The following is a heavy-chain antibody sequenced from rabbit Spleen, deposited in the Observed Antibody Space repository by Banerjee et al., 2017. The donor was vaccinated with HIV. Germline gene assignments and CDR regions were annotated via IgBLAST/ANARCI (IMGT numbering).Heavy chain of an antibody. CDR3: ARDLVVVIGWNFSL. Sequence: QEQLKESGGGLVQPGGSLKLSCKASGFTLSSYYMNWVRQAPGKGLEWITCINMVTGKSVYASWAKGRFIMSRTSPTKVTLQMTSLTAADTATYFCARDLVVVIGWNFSLWGPGTLVTVS. CDR1: GFTLSSYYM. J-gene: IGHJ4*01. D-gene: IGHD8-1*01. V-gene: IGHV1S45*01. CDR2: INMVTGKS.